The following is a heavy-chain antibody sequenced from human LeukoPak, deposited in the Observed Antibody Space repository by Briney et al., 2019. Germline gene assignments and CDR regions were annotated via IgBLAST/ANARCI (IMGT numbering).Heavy chain of an antibody. J-gene: IGHJ5*02. V-gene: IGHV4-59*11. Sequence: SETLSLTCTVAAGSISNHYWSWMRQSPGKGLEWIAYIFYTGSYNYNPSLKSRVYISVDTSKNQFSMNLTSVSAADAAVYYCARGRSSLDLWGQGTLVTVSS. CDR2: IFYTGSY. CDR1: AGSISNHY. D-gene: IGHD6-19*01. CDR3: ARGRSSLDL.